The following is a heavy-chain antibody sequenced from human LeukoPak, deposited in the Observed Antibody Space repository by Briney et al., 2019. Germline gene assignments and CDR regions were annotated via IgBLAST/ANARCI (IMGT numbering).Heavy chain of an antibody. J-gene: IGHJ4*02. V-gene: IGHV3-11*05. CDR1: AFTFSDYY. Sequence: GGSLRLSCAASAFTFSDYYMAWIRQAPGKGLEWVSYISDSSTYTNYADSVKGRFTISRDNTKNSLYLQMNSLRAEDTAVYYCARGHSAYGTGFDFWGQGTLVTVSS. CDR2: ISDSSTYT. D-gene: IGHD5-12*01. CDR3: ARGHSAYGTGFDF.